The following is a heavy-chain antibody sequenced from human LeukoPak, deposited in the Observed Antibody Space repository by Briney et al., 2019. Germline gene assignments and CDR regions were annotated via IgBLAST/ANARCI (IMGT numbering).Heavy chain of an antibody. V-gene: IGHV4-4*07. CDR3: ASAPMVRGTKLNYYMDV. CDR2: IYTSGST. CDR1: GGSISSYY. Sequence: SETLSLTCTVSGGSISSYYWSWIRQPAGKGLEWIGRIYTSGSTNYNPSLKSRVTMSVDTSKNQFSLKLSSVTAADTAVYYCASAPMVRGTKLNYYMDVWGKGTTVTVSS. D-gene: IGHD3-10*01. J-gene: IGHJ6*03.